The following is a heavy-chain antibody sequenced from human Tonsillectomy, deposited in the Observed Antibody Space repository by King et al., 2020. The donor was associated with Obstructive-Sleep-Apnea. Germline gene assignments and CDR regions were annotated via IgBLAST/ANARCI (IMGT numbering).Heavy chain of an antibody. V-gene: IGHV4-39*01. CDR3: ATYTQFAVDAFDI. J-gene: IGHJ3*02. Sequence: QLQESGPGLVKPSETLSLTCTVSGGSISSSSYYWGWIRQPPGKGLEWIGGIYYSGSTYYNPSLKSRVTISVDTSKNQFSLKLSSVTAADTAVYYCATYTQFAVDAFDIWGQGTMVTVSS. CDR2: IYYSGST. D-gene: IGHD2-21*01. CDR1: GGSISSSSYY.